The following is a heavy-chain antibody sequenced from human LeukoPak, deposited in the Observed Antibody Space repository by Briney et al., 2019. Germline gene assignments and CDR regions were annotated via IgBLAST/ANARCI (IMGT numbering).Heavy chain of an antibody. V-gene: IGHV3-66*01. CDR1: GFTVSSNY. CDR2: IYSGGST. D-gene: IGHD3-22*01. CDR3: ARVSRYYYDSSGYYSPLYGMDV. Sequence: SGGSLRLSCAASGFTVSSNYMSWVRQAPGKGLEWVSVIYSGGSTYYADSVKGRFTISRDNSKNTLYLQMNSLRAEDTAVYYCARVSRYYYDSSGYYSPLYGMDVWGQGTTVTVSS. J-gene: IGHJ6*02.